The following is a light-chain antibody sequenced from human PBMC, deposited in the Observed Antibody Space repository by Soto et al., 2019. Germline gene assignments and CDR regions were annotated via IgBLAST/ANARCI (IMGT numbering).Light chain of an antibody. CDR3: QQYSSYPPT. Sequence: AIRMTQSPSSLSASTGDRVTITCRASQGISSYLAWYQQKPGKAPKLLIYAASTLQSGVPSRFRGSGSGTDFTLTISCLQSEDFATYCCQQYSSYPPTVGPGTKVDSK. CDR2: AAS. CDR1: QGISSY. J-gene: IGKJ1*01. V-gene: IGKV1-8*01.